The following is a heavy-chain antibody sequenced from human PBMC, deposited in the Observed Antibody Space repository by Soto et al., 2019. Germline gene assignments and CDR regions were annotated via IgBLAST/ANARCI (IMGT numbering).Heavy chain of an antibody. Sequence: GGSLRLSCAASGFTFSDYYMSWIRQAPGKGLEWVSYISSSSSYTNYADSVKGRFTISRDNAKNSLYLQMNSLRAEDTAVYYCARVFWGVYYYYGMDVWGQGTTVTVSS. CDR1: GFTFSDYY. CDR2: ISSSSSYT. D-gene: IGHD3-3*01. V-gene: IGHV3-11*06. J-gene: IGHJ6*02. CDR3: ARVFWGVYYYYGMDV.